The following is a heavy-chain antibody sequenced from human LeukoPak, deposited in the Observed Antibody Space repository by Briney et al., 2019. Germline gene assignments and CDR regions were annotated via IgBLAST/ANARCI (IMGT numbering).Heavy chain of an antibody. V-gene: IGHV3-23*01. Sequence: PGGSLRLSCAASGFTFSNYAMIWVRQAPGKGLEWVSVISASGNSTNYADSVKGRFTISRDNSKNTLYLQMNSLGAEDTAVYYCAKDFEVHSNGCRGYFDYWGQGTLVTVSS. CDR1: GFTFSNYA. D-gene: IGHD6-19*01. J-gene: IGHJ4*02. CDR2: ISASGNST. CDR3: AKDFEVHSNGCRGYFDY.